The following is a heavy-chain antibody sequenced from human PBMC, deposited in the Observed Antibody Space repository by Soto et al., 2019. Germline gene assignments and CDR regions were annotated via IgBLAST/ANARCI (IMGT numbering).Heavy chain of an antibody. CDR3: AKDFYVSAVAGTAYGS. J-gene: IGHJ4*02. Sequence: LRLSCAASGFTFDDYAMHWVRQAPGKGLEWVSGISWNSGSIGYADSVKGRFTISRDNAKNSLYLQMNSLRAEDTALYYCAKDFYVSAVAGTAYGSWGQGTLVTVSS. CDR2: ISWNSGSI. D-gene: IGHD6-19*01. CDR1: GFTFDDYA. V-gene: IGHV3-9*01.